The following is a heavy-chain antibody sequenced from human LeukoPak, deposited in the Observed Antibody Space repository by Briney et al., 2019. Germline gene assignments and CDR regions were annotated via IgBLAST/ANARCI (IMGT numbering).Heavy chain of an antibody. Sequence: GESLKISCKGSGYSFTSYWISWVRQMPGKGLEWMGRIDPSDSYTNYSPSFQGHVTISADKSISTAYLQWSSLKASDTAMYYRATREGGQYRFFHWGQGTLVTVSS. D-gene: IGHD5-18*01. J-gene: IGHJ4*02. V-gene: IGHV5-10-1*01. CDR2: IDPSDSYT. CDR3: ATREGGQYRFFH. CDR1: GYSFTSYW.